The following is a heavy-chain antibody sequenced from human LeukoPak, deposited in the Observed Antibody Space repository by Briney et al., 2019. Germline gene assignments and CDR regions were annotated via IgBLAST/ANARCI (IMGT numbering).Heavy chain of an antibody. D-gene: IGHD1-26*01. J-gene: IGHJ4*02. V-gene: IGHV3-23*01. CDR1: GFTFSSYA. CDR3: AKDLSDRIVGATALDY. CDR2: ISGSGGST. Sequence: GSLRLSCAASGFTFSSYAMSWVRQAPGKGLEWVSAISGSGGSTYYADSVKGRFTISRDNSKNTLYLQMNSLRAEDTAVYYCAKDLSDRIVGATALDYWGQGTLVTVSS.